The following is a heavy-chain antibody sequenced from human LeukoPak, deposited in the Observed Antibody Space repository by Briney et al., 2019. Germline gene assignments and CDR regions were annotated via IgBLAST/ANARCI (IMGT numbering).Heavy chain of an antibody. V-gene: IGHV3-64*01. CDR1: GFTPSSYA. CDR3: ARVGEGRYYQYYYMDV. Sequence: GGSLRLSCAASGFTPSSYAMHWVRQAPGKGLEYVSAISKNGGNTYYANSVKGRFSISRDNSKNTLYPQMGSLRTEDMAVYYCARVGEGRYYQYYYMDVWGKGTTVTVSS. CDR2: ISKNGGNT. D-gene: IGHD1-26*01. J-gene: IGHJ6*03.